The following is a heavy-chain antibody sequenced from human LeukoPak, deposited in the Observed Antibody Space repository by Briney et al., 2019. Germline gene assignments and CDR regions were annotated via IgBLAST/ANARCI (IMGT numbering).Heavy chain of an antibody. CDR1: GFSFSTCA. J-gene: IGHJ4*02. D-gene: IGHD5-18*01. CDR2: ISGGEGA. CDR3: AKRTRGYSYGTLDY. V-gene: IGHV3-23*01. Sequence: PGGSLRLSCAASGFSFSTCAMNWVRQAPGKGLEWVSTISGGEGALYADSVEGRFTISRDNSKNTLFLQMNSLRAEDTAVYYCAKRTRGYSYGTLDYWGQGTLVTVSS.